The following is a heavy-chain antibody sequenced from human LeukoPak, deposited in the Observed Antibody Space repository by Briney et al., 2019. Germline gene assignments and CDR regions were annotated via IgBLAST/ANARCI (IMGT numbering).Heavy chain of an antibody. Sequence: ASVKVSCKASGYTFTAYYMHWVRLAPGQGLEWMGWITPNSGGTKYAQRFQGRVTMTRDTSISTAYMELSRLRSDDTAVYYCARGSRDGYNPWGYWGQGTLVTVSS. J-gene: IGHJ4*02. CDR2: ITPNSGGT. CDR3: ARGSRDGYNPWGY. V-gene: IGHV1-2*02. D-gene: IGHD5-24*01. CDR1: GYTFTAYY.